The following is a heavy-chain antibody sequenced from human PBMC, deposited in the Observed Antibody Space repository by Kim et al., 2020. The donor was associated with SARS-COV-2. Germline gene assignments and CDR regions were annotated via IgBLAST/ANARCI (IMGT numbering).Heavy chain of an antibody. CDR2: IKQDGSEK. Sequence: GGSLRLSCAASGFTFSSYWMSWVRQAPGKGLEWVANIKQDGSEKYYVDSVKGRFTISRDNAKNSLYLQMNSLRAEDMAVYYCARDVRYDSSGYYDIFRDYWGQGTLVTVSS. D-gene: IGHD3-22*01. J-gene: IGHJ4*02. V-gene: IGHV3-7*01. CDR3: ARDVRYDSSGYYDIFRDY. CDR1: GFTFSSYW.